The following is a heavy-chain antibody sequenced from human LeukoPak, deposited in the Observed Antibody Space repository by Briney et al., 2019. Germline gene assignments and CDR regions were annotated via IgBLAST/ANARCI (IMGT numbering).Heavy chain of an antibody. V-gene: IGHV3-53*01. CDR2: IYSGGST. Sequence: PGGSLRLSCAASGFTVSSNHMSWVRQAPGKGLEWVSVIYSGGSTYYADSVKGRFTISRDNSKNTLYLQMNSLRAEDTAVYYCAREAGPPEAGYYYYGMDVWGQGTTVTVSS. CDR1: GFTVSSNH. CDR3: AREAGPPEAGYYYYGMDV. J-gene: IGHJ6*02. D-gene: IGHD6-13*01.